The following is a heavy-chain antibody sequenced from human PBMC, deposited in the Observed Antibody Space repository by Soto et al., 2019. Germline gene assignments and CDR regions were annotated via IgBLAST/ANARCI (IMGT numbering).Heavy chain of an antibody. D-gene: IGHD6-6*01. CDR1: GFTFSSYS. CDR3: AREYSSSSFDY. J-gene: IGHJ4*02. CDR2: ISSSSSYI. V-gene: IGHV3-21*01. Sequence: GGSLRLSCAASGFTFSSYSMNWVRQAPGKGLEWVSSISSSSSYIYSADSVKGRFTISRDNAKNSLYLQMNSLRAEDTAVYYCAREYSSSSFDYWGQGTLVTVPS.